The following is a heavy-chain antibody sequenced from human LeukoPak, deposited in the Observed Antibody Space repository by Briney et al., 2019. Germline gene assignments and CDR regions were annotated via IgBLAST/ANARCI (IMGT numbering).Heavy chain of an antibody. D-gene: IGHD3-10*01. CDR2: INYSGTT. V-gene: IGHV4-59*01. Sequence: SETLSLTCTVSGGSISRYYWSWIRQPPGKGLEWIGYINYSGTTNYNPSLKYRVTISVDTSQNQFSLKLSSVTAADTAVYYCARDNNYYGSGSYHDYWGQGTLVTVSS. J-gene: IGHJ4*02. CDR3: ARDNNYYGSGSYHDY. CDR1: GGSISRYY.